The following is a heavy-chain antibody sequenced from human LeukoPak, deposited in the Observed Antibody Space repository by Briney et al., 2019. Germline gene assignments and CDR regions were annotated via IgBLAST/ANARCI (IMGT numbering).Heavy chain of an antibody. CDR1: GYSFTNYW. V-gene: IGHV5-51*01. CDR3: ARTVTTGAFDI. CDR2: IFPGGSDT. D-gene: IGHD4-17*01. J-gene: IGHJ3*02. Sequence: GESLKISCKGSGYSFTNYWIGWVRQMPGKGLEWMGIIFPGGSDTRYSPSFQGRVTISADKSISTAYVQWSSLRASDSAMYYCARTVTTGAFDIWGQGTMVTVSS.